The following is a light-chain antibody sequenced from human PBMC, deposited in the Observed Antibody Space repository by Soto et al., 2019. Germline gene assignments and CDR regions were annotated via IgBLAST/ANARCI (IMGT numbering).Light chain of an antibody. V-gene: IGLV2-8*01. CDR3: QSYDTSLGGSWV. Sequence: QSVLTQPPSASGSPGQSVTISCTGTSSDVGGYNYVSWYQQHPGKAPKLMIYEVSKRPSGVPDRFSGSKSGNTASLTVSGLQAEDEADYYCQSYDTSLGGSWVFGTGTKLTVL. CDR1: SSDVGGYNY. J-gene: IGLJ1*01. CDR2: EVS.